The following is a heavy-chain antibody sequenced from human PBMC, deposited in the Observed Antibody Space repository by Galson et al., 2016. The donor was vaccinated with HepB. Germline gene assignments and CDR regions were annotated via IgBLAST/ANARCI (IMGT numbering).Heavy chain of an antibody. CDR2: INSDGSNT. J-gene: IGHJ4*02. D-gene: IGHD4-17*01. Sequence: SLRLSCAASGFTFSSYWMHWVRQAPGKGLVWVSRINSDGSNTACAGSVKGRFTISRDNAKNTLYLQMNSLRGEDTAVYYCARGPYGDYVIDYWGQGTLVTVSS. V-gene: IGHV3-74*01. CDR1: GFTFSSYW. CDR3: ARGPYGDYVIDY.